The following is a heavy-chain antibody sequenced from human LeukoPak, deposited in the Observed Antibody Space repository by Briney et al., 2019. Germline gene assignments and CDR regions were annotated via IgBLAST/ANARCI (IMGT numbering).Heavy chain of an antibody. CDR1: GGSISSGDYY. D-gene: IGHD2-21*02. CDR3: ARDRNCGGDCYSGYAFDI. V-gene: IGHV4-30-4*01. J-gene: IGHJ3*02. Sequence: SQTLSLTCTVSGGSISSGDYYWSWIRQPPGKGLEWIGYTYYGGSTYYNPSLKSRVTISVDTSKNQFSLKLSSVTAADTAVYYCARDRNCGGDCYSGYAFDIWGQGTMVTVSS. CDR2: TYYGGST.